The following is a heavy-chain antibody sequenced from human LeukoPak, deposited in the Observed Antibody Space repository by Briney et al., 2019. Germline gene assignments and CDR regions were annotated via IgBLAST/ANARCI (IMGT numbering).Heavy chain of an antibody. J-gene: IGHJ4*02. CDR3: ARGSSYGDYPLDY. CDR2: INHSGST. D-gene: IGHD4-17*01. Sequence: KASETLSLTCAVYGGSFSGYYWSWIRQPPGKGLEWIGEINHSGSTNYNPSLKSRVTISVDTSKNQFSLKLSSVTAADTAVYCCARGSSYGDYPLDYWGQGTLVTVSS. V-gene: IGHV4-34*01. CDR1: GGSFSGYY.